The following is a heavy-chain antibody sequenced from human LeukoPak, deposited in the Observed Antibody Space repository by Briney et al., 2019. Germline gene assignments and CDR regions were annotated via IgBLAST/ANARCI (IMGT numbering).Heavy chain of an antibody. V-gene: IGHV3-11*01. Sequence: GGSLRLSCAASGFTFSDYYMNWIRQAPGKGLEWVSYISSGGNTLYYADSVKGRFTISRDNAKNSLYLQMNSLRAEDTVVYYCARGSISVAAAGRIDYWGQGTLVTVFS. CDR3: ARGSISVAAAGRIDY. D-gene: IGHD6-13*01. J-gene: IGHJ4*02. CDR2: ISSGGNTL. CDR1: GFTFSDYY.